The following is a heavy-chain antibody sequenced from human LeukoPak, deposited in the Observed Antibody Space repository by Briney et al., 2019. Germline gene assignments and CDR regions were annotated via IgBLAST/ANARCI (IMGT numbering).Heavy chain of an antibody. CDR1: GGSFSGYY. Sequence: SETLSLTCAVYGGSFSGYYWSWIRQPPGKGLEWIGEINHSGSTNYNPSLKSRVTISVDTSKNQFSLKLSSVTAADTAVYHCARHRLRDRYYDSSGYYSRTDYFDYWGQGTLVTVSS. V-gene: IGHV4-34*01. CDR2: INHSGST. CDR3: ARHRLRDRYYDSSGYYSRTDYFDY. D-gene: IGHD3-22*01. J-gene: IGHJ4*02.